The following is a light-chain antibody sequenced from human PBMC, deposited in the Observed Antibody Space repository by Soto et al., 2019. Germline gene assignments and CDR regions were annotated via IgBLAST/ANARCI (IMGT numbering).Light chain of an antibody. Sequence: QSVLAQPASVSGSPGQSVTISCTGSSSDVGLYNYVSWFQHHPGKAPKLMIYDVTNRPSGVSNRFSGSKSGNTASLTISGLQAEDEADYYCTSYTSSSTLRYVFGTGTQLTVL. V-gene: IGLV2-14*03. CDR3: TSYTSSSTLRYV. CDR2: DVT. J-gene: IGLJ1*01. CDR1: SSDVGLYNY.